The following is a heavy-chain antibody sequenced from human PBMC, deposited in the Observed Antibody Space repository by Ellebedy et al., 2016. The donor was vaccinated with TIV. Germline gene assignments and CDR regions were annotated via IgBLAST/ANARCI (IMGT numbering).Heavy chain of an antibody. D-gene: IGHD1-1*01. J-gene: IGHJ4*02. CDR2: MYPGDSDT. CDR3: ATLDSGYFDY. V-gene: IGHV5-51*01. CDR1: GYIFTSNW. Sequence: GESLKISCKTSGYIFTSNWIGWVRQMPGKGLEWMGIMYPGDSDTRYSPFFEGHVTISADKSTSTAYLQWSTLKASDTAMYYRATLDSGYFDYWGQGTLVTVSS.